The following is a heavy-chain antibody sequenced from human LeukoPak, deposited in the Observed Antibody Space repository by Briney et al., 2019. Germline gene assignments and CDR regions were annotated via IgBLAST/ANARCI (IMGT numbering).Heavy chain of an antibody. CDR2: ISSYNGNT. Sequence: ASVKVSCKASGYTFTSYGISWVRQAPGQGLEWMGWISSYNGNTNYAQKLQCRVTMSSHTSTGTAYMELRSLRSDDMAVYYCARCVAVARRDAFDIWGQGTVVTVSS. CDR1: GYTFTSYG. V-gene: IGHV1-18*03. D-gene: IGHD6-19*01. J-gene: IGHJ3*02. CDR3: ARCVAVARRDAFDI.